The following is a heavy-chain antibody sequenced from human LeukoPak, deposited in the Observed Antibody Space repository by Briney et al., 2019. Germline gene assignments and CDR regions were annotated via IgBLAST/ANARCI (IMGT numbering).Heavy chain of an antibody. CDR1: GFTFSSYE. J-gene: IGHJ4*02. Sequence: GGSLRLSCAASGFTFSSYEMSWVRQAPGKELEWVSYISSSGSSIYYADSVKGRFTISRDNAKNSLYLQMNSLRAEDTAVYYCARCIVGPTIFDYWGQGTLVTVSS. CDR3: ARCIVGPTIFDY. D-gene: IGHD1-26*01. V-gene: IGHV3-48*03. CDR2: ISSSGSSI.